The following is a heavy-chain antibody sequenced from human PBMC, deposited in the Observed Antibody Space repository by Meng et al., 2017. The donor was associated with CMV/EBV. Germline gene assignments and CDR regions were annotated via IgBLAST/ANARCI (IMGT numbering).Heavy chain of an antibody. Sequence: GESLKISCAASGFTFSSYAMSWVRQAPGKGLEWVSAISGNGGSTYYADSVKGRFTISRDNSKNTLYLQMNSLRAEDTAVYYCAKLIGSTSCYDIWGQGTMVTVSS. J-gene: IGHJ3*02. CDR1: GFTFSSYA. CDR3: AKLIGSTSCYDI. CDR2: ISGNGGST. D-gene: IGHD2-2*01. V-gene: IGHV3-23*01.